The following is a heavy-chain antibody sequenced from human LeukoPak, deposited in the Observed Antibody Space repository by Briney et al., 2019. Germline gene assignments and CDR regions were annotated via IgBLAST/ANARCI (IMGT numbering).Heavy chain of an antibody. J-gene: IGHJ6*03. CDR2: ISGSGGST. CDR3: AKGSQWELLRTDYYYYMDV. Sequence: GGSLRLSCAASGFTFSSYAMSRVRQAPGKGLEWVSAISGSGGSTYYADSVKGRFTISRDNSKNTLYLQMNSLRAEDTAVYYCAKGSQWELLRTDYYYYMDVWGKGTTVTVSS. V-gene: IGHV3-23*01. D-gene: IGHD1-26*01. CDR1: GFTFSSYA.